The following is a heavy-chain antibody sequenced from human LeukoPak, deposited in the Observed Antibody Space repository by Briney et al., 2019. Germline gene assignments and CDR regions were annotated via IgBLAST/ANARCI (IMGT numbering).Heavy chain of an antibody. CDR3: ARHGPTAIYGLGPIDN. V-gene: IGHV4-59*08. D-gene: IGHD2-21*02. J-gene: IGHJ4*02. Sequence: SETLSLTCTVSGGSIYSYYWSWFREPPGMGLEWIGLISDSGTTNYNPSLKSRLTMSVDTSKNQFSLKLTSVTAADTAVYYCARHGPTAIYGLGPIDNWGQGTLVTVSS. CDR2: ISDSGTT. CDR1: GGSIYSYY.